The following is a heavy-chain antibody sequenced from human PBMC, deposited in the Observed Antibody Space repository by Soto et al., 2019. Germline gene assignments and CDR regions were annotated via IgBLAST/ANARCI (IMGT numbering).Heavy chain of an antibody. D-gene: IGHD3-22*01. Sequence: SVKVSCKASGGLFSSYPISWVRQVPGQGLEWMGGIIPVFQTAYYTQRFQGRVTITADESTNTAYMELSSLRSEDTAIYYCARGGSGYTWFHEFWGQGTLVTVSS. CDR2: IIPVFQTA. CDR3: ARGGSGYTWFHEF. V-gene: IGHV1-69*13. CDR1: GGLFSSYP. J-gene: IGHJ4*02.